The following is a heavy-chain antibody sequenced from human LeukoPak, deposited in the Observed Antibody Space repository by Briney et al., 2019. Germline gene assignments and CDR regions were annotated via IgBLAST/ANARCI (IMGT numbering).Heavy chain of an antibody. J-gene: IGHJ5*02. D-gene: IGHD2-2*01. CDR1: GFTFSSYS. CDR3: ARGVVPAATYYWFDP. Sequence: PGGSLRLSCAASGFTFSSYSMNWVRQAPGKGLEWVSSISSSSSYIYYADSVKGRFTISRDNAKNSLYLQMNSLRAEDTAVYYCARGVVPAATYYWFDPWGQGTLVTVSS. V-gene: IGHV3-21*01. CDR2: ISSSSSYI.